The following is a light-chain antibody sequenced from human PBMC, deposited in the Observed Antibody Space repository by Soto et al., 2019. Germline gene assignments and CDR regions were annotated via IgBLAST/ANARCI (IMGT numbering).Light chain of an antibody. Sequence: QSVLTQPASVSGSPGQSITISCTGTSSDVGGSNLVSWYQQYPDKAPKLIIYEGTKRPSGISNRFSGSKSGNTASLTISGLQAEDEAHYHCCSYAGGGLSLWVFGGGTQLTVL. CDR2: EGT. J-gene: IGLJ7*01. CDR1: SSDVGGSNL. V-gene: IGLV2-23*01. CDR3: CSYAGGGLSLWV.